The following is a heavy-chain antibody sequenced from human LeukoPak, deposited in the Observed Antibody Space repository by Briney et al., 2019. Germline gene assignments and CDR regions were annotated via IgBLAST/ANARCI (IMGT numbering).Heavy chain of an antibody. V-gene: IGHV3-7*01. Sequence: GGSLRLSCAASGFTFSSYWMSWVRQAPGKGLEWVANIKKDGGEKYYVDSVKGRFTISRDNAKNSLYLQMNSLRAEDTAVYYCARDLYRIVVVPHYFDYWGQGTLVTVSS. J-gene: IGHJ4*02. D-gene: IGHD3-22*01. CDR3: ARDLYRIVVVPHYFDY. CDR2: IKKDGGEK. CDR1: GFTFSSYW.